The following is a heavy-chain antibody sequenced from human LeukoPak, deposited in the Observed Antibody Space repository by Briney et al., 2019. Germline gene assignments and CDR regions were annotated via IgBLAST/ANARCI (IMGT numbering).Heavy chain of an antibody. V-gene: IGHV4-59*01. Sequence: SETLSLTCSVSRGSISSYYWSWIRQPPGKGLEWIGFVFYSGTTNSNPSVKSRVSMSVDMSKNHLSLELTSVTAADSAVYYCGRSRSSSPYYFDTWGQGTLVTVSS. CDR1: RGSISSYY. CDR3: GRSRSSSPYYFDT. J-gene: IGHJ4*02. CDR2: VFYSGTT. D-gene: IGHD6-19*01.